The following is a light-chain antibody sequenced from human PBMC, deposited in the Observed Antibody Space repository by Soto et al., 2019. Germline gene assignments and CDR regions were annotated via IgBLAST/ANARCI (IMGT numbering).Light chain of an antibody. CDR3: KEYEDSVLYT. Sequence: EIVLTQSPGTLSLSPGERATLSCRASQSVRGSFFAWYQQKPGQAPRLLIYDVSIRATGTTDRFSGSGSGTDVTIKYNRLEQEELAMYDGKEYEDSVLYTFCQGTKLEI. V-gene: IGKV3-20*01. CDR1: QSVRGSF. J-gene: IGKJ2*01. CDR2: DVS.